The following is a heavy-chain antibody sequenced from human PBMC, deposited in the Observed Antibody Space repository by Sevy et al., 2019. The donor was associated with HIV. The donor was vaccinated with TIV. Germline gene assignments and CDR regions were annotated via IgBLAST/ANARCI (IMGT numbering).Heavy chain of an antibody. Sequence: GGSLRLSCAASGFTFSSYGMHWVRQAPGKGLEWVAVIWYDGSNKYYADSVKGRFTISRDNSKNSLYLQMNSLRAEDTAVYYCARGGRHRDVYNRKDAFDIWGQGTMVTVSS. V-gene: IGHV3-33*01. D-gene: IGHD1-1*01. J-gene: IGHJ3*02. CDR3: ARGGRHRDVYNRKDAFDI. CDR1: GFTFSSYG. CDR2: IWYDGSNK.